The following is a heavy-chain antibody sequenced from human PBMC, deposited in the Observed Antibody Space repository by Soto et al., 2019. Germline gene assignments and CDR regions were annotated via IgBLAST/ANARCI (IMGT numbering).Heavy chain of an antibody. J-gene: IGHJ4*02. CDR3: ARVADSSSPALDY. D-gene: IGHD6-6*01. CDR2: INKDGSRT. CDR1: GFTFSSHW. V-gene: IGHV3-74*01. Sequence: GGSLRLSCAASGFTFSSHWMHWVRQTPGKGLVWVSNINKDGSRTGYADSVKGRFTVSRDNAKNTLNLQMNSLRVEDTAVYYCARVADSSSPALDYWGQGTPVTSPQ.